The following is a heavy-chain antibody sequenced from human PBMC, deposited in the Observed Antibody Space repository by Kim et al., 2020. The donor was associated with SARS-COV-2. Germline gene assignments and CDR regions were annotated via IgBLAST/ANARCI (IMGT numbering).Heavy chain of an antibody. CDR3: ARPLPYGSGSYFDY. J-gene: IGHJ4*02. V-gene: IGHV1-3*01. Sequence: SQKFQGRVTSTRDTSASTAYMELSSLRSEDTAVYYCARPLPYGSGSYFDYWGQGTLVTVSS. D-gene: IGHD3-10*01.